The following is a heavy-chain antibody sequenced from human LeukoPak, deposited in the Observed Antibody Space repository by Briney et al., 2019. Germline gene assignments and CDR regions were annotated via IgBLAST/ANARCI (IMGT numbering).Heavy chain of an antibody. CDR3: AKGAAVAAIEGGLFDY. J-gene: IGHJ4*02. CDR2: ISGRGGTT. D-gene: IGHD2-15*01. CDR1: GFSFSRYT. Sequence: GGSLRLSCAASGFSFSRYTMSWVRQAPGKGLEWVSVISGRGGTTYDADSVKGRFTISRDNSKNTLYLQMNSLRAEDTAVYYCAKGAAVAAIEGGLFDYWGQGTLVTVSS. V-gene: IGHV3-23*01.